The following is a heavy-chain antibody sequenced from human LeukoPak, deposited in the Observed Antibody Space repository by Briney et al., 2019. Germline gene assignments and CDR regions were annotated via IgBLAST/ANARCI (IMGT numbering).Heavy chain of an antibody. D-gene: IGHD3-10*01. CDR2: IYYSGST. CDR3: AREWFGAPFDP. J-gene: IGHJ5*02. CDR1: GGSISSGGYY. Sequence: SETLSLTCTVSGGSISSGGYYWSWIRQHPGKGLEWIGYIYYSGSTYYNPSLKGRVTISVDTSKNQFSLKLSSVTAADTAVYYCAREWFGAPFDPWGQGTLVTVSS. V-gene: IGHV4-31*03.